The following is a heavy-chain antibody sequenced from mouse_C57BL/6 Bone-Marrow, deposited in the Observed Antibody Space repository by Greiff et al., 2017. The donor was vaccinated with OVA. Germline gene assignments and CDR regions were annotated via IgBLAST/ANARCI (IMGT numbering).Heavy chain of an antibody. V-gene: IGHV1-7*01. CDR2: IYPGNGYT. J-gene: IGHJ4*01. CDR3: AYGSSGVYYAMDY. Sequence: QVQLQQSGAELVKPGASVKLSCKASGYTFTSYWMHWVKQRPGQGLDWIGYIYPGNGYTNYNQKFKGKATLTADKSSSTAYMQLSSLTSEDSAVYYGAYGSSGVYYAMDYWGQGTSVTVSS. D-gene: IGHD1-1*01. CDR1: GYTFTSYW.